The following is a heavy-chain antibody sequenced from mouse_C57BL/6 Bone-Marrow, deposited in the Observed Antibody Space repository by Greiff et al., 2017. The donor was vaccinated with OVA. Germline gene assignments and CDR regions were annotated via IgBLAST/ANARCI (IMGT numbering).Heavy chain of an antibody. CDR3: ARGDIYDYDEDYAMYY. CDR2: INPSTGGT. J-gene: IGHJ4*01. D-gene: IGHD2-4*01. V-gene: IGHV1-42*01. CDR1: GYSFTGYY. Sequence: EVQLQQSGPELVKPGASVKISCKASGYSFTGYYMNWVKQSPEKSLEWIGEINPSTGGTTYNQKFKAKATLTVDKSSSTAYMQLKSLTSEDSAVYYCARGDIYDYDEDYAMYYWGQGTSVTVSS.